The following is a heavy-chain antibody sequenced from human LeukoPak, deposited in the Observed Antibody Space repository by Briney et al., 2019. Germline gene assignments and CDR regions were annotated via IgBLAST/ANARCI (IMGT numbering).Heavy chain of an antibody. CDR3: ARDDCGDTCYPGGY. CDR2: INAGNGDT. V-gene: IGHV1-3*01. J-gene: IGHJ4*02. CDR1: GYTFTKYV. Sequence: VASVKVSCKASGYTFTKYVVHWVRLAPGQRPEWMGWINAGNGDTKYSQNFQDRVTITRDTSANTAYMELSSLTSEDTALYYCARDDCGDTCYPGGYWGQGTLVTVSS. D-gene: IGHD2-21*01.